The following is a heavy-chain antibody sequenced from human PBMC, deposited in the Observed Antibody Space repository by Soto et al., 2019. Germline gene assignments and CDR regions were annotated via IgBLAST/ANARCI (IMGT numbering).Heavy chain of an antibody. D-gene: IGHD6-13*01. CDR3: ARDGGRGIAAAGTFDY. V-gene: IGHV1-2*04. J-gene: IGHJ4*02. Sequence: QVPLGQSGAEVKKPGASVKVSCKASGYTFTGYFMPWVRQAPGQGLEWMGWINPNSGGTNYAQKFQGWVTMTRDTSIGTADMELSRLRSDDTAVYYCARDGGRGIAAAGTFDYWGQGTLVTVSS. CDR2: INPNSGGT. CDR1: GYTFTGYF.